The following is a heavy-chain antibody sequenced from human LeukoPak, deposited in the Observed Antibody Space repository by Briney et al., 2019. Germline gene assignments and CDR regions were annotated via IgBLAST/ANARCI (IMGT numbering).Heavy chain of an antibody. CDR1: GFTFSTYF. CDR3: ASGRQLGY. V-gene: IGHV3-30-3*01. D-gene: IGHD6-13*01. CDR2: IASDGSHT. Sequence: PGGSLRLSCAASGFTFSTYFMHWVRQAPGKGLEWVADIASDGSHTFYVESVKGRFTISRDNARNSLYLQMNSLRAEDTALYYCASGRQLGYWGQGTLVTVSS. J-gene: IGHJ4*02.